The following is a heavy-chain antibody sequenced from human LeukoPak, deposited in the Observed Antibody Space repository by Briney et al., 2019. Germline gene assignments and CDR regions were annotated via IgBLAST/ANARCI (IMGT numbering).Heavy chain of an antibody. J-gene: IGHJ6*02. CDR1: GGSINSQY. CDR3: ARYSSSWSRYGMDV. CDR2: MYTNGES. D-gene: IGHD6-13*01. Sequence: SETLSLTCTVSGGSINSQYWSWIRQPAGKGLEWIGRMYTNGESDYNPSLKSRVTISVDTSKNQFSLKLSSVTAADTAVYYCARYSSSWSRYGMDVWGQGTTVTVSS. V-gene: IGHV4-4*07.